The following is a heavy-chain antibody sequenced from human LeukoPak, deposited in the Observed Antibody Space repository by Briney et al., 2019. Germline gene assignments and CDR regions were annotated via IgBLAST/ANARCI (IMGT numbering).Heavy chain of an antibody. D-gene: IGHD1-26*01. CDR3: ASLRERSYYARGFDY. CDR1: GYSISSGYY. J-gene: IGHJ4*02. CDR2: IYHSGST. Sequence: SETLSLTCTVSGYSISSGYYWGWIRQPPGKGLEWIGSIYHSGSTYYNPSLKSRVTISVDTSKNQFSLKLSSVTAADTAVFYCASLRERSYYARGFDYWGQGTLVTVSS. V-gene: IGHV4-38-2*02.